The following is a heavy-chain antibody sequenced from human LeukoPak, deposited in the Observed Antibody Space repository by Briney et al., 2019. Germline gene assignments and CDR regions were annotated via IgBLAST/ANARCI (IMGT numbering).Heavy chain of an antibody. CDR1: GFTFSSYA. CDR3: ARDPGSYTSY. D-gene: IGHD1-26*01. Sequence: HTGGSLRLSCAASGFTFSSYAMHWVRQAPGKGLEWVAVISYDGSNKYYADSVKGRFTISRDNARNSQYLQMNSLRVEDTAVYYCARDPGSYTSYWGQGTLVTVSS. CDR2: ISYDGSNK. V-gene: IGHV3-30-3*01. J-gene: IGHJ4*02.